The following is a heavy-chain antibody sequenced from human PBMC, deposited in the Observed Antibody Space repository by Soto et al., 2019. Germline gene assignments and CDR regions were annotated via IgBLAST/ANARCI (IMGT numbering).Heavy chain of an antibody. Sequence: QVQLVQSGAEVKKPGASVKVSCKASGYTFTSYYMHWVRQAPGQGLEWMGIINPSGGSTSYAQKIQGRVTMTRDTSTSTVYMELSSLRSEDTAVYYCARGGGDSSGYYYGYYYYGMDVWGQGTTVTVSS. D-gene: IGHD3-22*01. V-gene: IGHV1-46*01. J-gene: IGHJ6*02. CDR3: ARGGGDSSGYYYGYYYYGMDV. CDR1: GYTFTSYY. CDR2: INPSGGST.